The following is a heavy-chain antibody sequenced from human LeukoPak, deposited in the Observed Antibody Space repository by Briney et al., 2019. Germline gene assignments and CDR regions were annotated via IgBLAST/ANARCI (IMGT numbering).Heavy chain of an antibody. J-gene: IGHJ4*02. CDR3: ARDRGELLDY. CDR1: GFTFSSYW. Sequence: GGSLRLSCAASGFTFSSYWMHWVRQAPGKALVWVSRINSDGSSTSYADSVKGRFTISRDNAKNTLYLQMNSLRAEDTAVYYCARDRGELLDYWGQGTLVTVSS. D-gene: IGHD3-10*01. V-gene: IGHV3-74*01. CDR2: INSDGSST.